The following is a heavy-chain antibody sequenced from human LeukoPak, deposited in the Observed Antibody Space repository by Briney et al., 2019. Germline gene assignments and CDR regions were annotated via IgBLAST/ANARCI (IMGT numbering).Heavy chain of an antibody. CDR1: GGSMRGYF. CDR2: VYSSGST. CDR3: ARRKAGLYYFDY. D-gene: IGHD3/OR15-3a*01. V-gene: IGHV4-4*08. J-gene: IGHJ4*02. Sequence: SETLSLTCTVSGGSMRGYFWSWIRQPPGERLEWIGYVYSSGSTSYNPSLKNRVTISLDTSKNQFSLQLNFVTAADTAVYYCARRKAGLYYFDYWGQGTLVTVSS.